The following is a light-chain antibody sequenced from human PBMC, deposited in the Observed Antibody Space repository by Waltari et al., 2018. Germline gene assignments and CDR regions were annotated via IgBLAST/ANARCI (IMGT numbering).Light chain of an antibody. V-gene: IGLV2-14*03. CDR1: SSDVGAYNY. CDR2: DVS. J-gene: IGLJ2*01. Sequence: QSALTQPASVSGSPGQSITISCTGTSSDVGAYNYVYWYQQHPGKAPKLIIFDVSDRPSGVSSRFSGSKSGNTASLTISGLQAQDEADYYCSSYISSSTLELFGGGTSLTVL. CDR3: SSYISSSTLEL.